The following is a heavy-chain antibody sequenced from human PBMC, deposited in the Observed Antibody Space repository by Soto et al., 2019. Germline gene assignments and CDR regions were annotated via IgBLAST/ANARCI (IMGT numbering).Heavy chain of an antibody. Sequence: SKTLSLTCAVSGYSISSGYYWGWIRQPPGKGLEWIGSIYHSGSTYYNPSLKSRVTISXXXXXXQXTXKLXXVTPPAPAVYYCGRNGGFIFDYWGQGTLVTVSS. CDR3: GRNGGFIFDY. V-gene: IGHV4-38-2*01. CDR2: IYHSGST. D-gene: IGHD6-25*01. J-gene: IGHJ4*02. CDR1: GYSISSGYY.